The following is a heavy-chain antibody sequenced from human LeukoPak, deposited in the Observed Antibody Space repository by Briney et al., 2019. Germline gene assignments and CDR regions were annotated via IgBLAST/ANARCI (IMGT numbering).Heavy chain of an antibody. CDR2: INPNSGGT. Sequence: VASVKVSCKASGYTFTGYYMHWVRQAPGQGLEWMGWINPNSGGTNYAQKFQGRVTMTRDTSISTAYMELSRLRSDDTAVYYCARGGVSSGWYSGYWGQGTLVTVSS. J-gene: IGHJ4*02. D-gene: IGHD6-13*01. CDR1: GYTFTGYY. CDR3: ARGGVSSGWYSGY. V-gene: IGHV1-2*02.